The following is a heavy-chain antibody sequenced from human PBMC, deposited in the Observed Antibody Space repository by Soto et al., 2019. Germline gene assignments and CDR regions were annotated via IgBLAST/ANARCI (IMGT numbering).Heavy chain of an antibody. Sequence: GGYLRLSCAASGFTFSSYWMSWVRQAPGKGLEWVANIKQDGSEKYYVDSVKGRFTISRDNAKNSLYLQMNSLRAEDTAVYYCARGKSSWYYYYYMDVWGKGTTVTVSS. V-gene: IGHV3-7*03. CDR2: IKQDGSEK. J-gene: IGHJ6*03. CDR3: ARGKSSWYYYYYMDV. D-gene: IGHD6-13*01. CDR1: GFTFSSYW.